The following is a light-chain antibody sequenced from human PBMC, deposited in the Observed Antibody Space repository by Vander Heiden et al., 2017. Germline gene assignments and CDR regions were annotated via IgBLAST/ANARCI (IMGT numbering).Light chain of an antibody. CDR1: QSLSISY. J-gene: IGKJ4*01. V-gene: IGKV3-20*01. CDR3: QQSSVTPLT. CDR2: GAS. Sequence: IVLTHSPATLSLSPGETATLSCRSSQSLSISYLAWYQQKPGQAPRLLVFGASFRATSIPDRFSASGSGTDFTLTISRLEPEDYAVYYCQQSSVTPLTFGGGTKVEFK.